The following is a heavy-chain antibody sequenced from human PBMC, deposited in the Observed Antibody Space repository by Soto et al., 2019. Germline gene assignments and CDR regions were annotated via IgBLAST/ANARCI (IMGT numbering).Heavy chain of an antibody. CDR2: ISIISTYI. CDR3: SRRGSEVTTGGGALDM. Sequence: EVELVESGGGLVKPGGSLRLSCLASRFRFSDYTMTWVRQAPGKGLEWVSSISIISTYIYYGDSVKGRFTISRDNAKNSLYLQMNSLRVEDTAFYYCSRRGSEVTTGGGALDMWGQGTMVTVSS. J-gene: IGHJ3*02. V-gene: IGHV3-21*01. D-gene: IGHD4-17*01. CDR1: RFRFSDYT.